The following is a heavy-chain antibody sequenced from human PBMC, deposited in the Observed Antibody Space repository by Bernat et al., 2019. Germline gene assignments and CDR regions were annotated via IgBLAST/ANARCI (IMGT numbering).Heavy chain of an antibody. CDR1: GFTFNTYD. CDR3: ARPRGSGVVRDFDY. Sequence: EVQLVESGGGLVQPGGSLRLSCAASGFTFNTYDMNWVRQAPGKGLEWISHITSDSSTSHYADSVEDRFTISRDNAKNSLYLQMNNLRDDDTALYYCARPRGSGVVRDFDYWGKGTLVTVSS. CDR2: ITSDSSTS. V-gene: IGHV3-48*02. J-gene: IGHJ4*02. D-gene: IGHD3-10*01.